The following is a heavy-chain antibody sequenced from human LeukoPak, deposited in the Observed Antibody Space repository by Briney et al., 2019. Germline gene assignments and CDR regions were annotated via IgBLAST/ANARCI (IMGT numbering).Heavy chain of an antibody. CDR3: ASDIVVSTGAFDI. D-gene: IGHD2-15*01. V-gene: IGHV1-69*06. CDR2: IIPIFGTA. Sequence: GASVKVSCKASGGTFSSYAISWVRQAPGQGLEWRGGIIPIFGTANYAQKFQGRVTITADKSTSTAYMELSSLRSEDTAVYYCASDIVVSTGAFDIWGQGTMVTVSS. CDR1: GGTFSSYA. J-gene: IGHJ3*02.